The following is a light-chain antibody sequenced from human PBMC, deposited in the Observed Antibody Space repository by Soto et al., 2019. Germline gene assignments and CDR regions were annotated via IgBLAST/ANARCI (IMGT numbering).Light chain of an antibody. CDR2: DAS. CDR3: QQYVASPYT. J-gene: IGKJ2*01. V-gene: IGKV3-20*01. Sequence: DIVFTQSPGTLSLSPGERAALSCGASQSINSRSLAWYQQKPGQAPRLLIYDASSRATGIPDRFSASGSGTDFTLTISSLEPEDFAVYYCQQYVASPYTFGQGTKVDI. CDR1: QSINSRS.